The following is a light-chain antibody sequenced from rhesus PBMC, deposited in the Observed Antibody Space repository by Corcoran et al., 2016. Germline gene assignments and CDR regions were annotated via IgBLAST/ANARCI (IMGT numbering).Light chain of an antibody. CDR2: KAS. V-gene: IGKV1-22*01. J-gene: IGKJ1*01. CDR1: QSISRW. Sequence: DIQMTQSPSSLSASVGDTVTITCRASQSISRWLDWYPEKPGKAPKLLIYKASSLKSGVPSRFIGSGSGKDFTLTIRGLQSEDFATYYCLHYSSSPRTFGQGTKVEIK. CDR3: LHYSSSPRT.